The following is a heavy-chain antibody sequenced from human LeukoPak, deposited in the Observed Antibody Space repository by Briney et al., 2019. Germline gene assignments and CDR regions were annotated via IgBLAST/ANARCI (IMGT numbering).Heavy chain of an antibody. Sequence: PSETLSLTCAVYGGSFSGYYWSWIRQPPGKGLEWIGEINHSGSTNYNPSLKSRVTISVDTSKNQFSLKLSSGTAADTAVYYCARSGIAVAPDYWGQGTLVTVSS. CDR2: INHSGST. D-gene: IGHD6-19*01. CDR1: GGSFSGYY. V-gene: IGHV4-34*01. J-gene: IGHJ4*02. CDR3: ARSGIAVAPDY.